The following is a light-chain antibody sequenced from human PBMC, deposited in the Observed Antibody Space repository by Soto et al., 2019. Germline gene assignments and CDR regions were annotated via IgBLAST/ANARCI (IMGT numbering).Light chain of an antibody. J-gene: IGKJ5*01. CDR1: QDITNY. Sequence: DIQMTQSPSSLSASVGDTVTITCQASQDITNYLNWYQQKPGKAPKLLISDASTLETGVPSRFSGSGSGTDFAFTISSLQPEDIATYYCQHYDNLPITFDQGTRLEIK. CDR3: QHYDNLPIT. CDR2: DAS. V-gene: IGKV1-33*01.